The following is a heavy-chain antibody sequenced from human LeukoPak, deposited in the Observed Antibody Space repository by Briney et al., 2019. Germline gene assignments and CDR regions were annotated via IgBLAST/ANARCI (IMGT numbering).Heavy chain of an antibody. CDR3: ARPGGHSYSYGFDY. V-gene: IGHV4-39*01. D-gene: IGHD5-18*01. Sequence: PSETLSLTCTVSGGSISSSSYYWGWLRQPPGKGLEWIGSIYYSGSTYYNPSLKSRVAISVDTSKNQFSMKLSSVTAADTAVYYCARPGGHSYSYGFDYWGQGTLVTVSS. CDR1: GGSISSSSYY. J-gene: IGHJ4*02. CDR2: IYYSGST.